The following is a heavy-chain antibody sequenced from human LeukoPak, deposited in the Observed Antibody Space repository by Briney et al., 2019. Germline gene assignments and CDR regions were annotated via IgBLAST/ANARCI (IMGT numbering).Heavy chain of an antibody. D-gene: IGHD3-22*01. V-gene: IGHV1-69*05. CDR2: IIPIFGTA. Sequence: GSSVKVSCKASGGTFSSYAISWVRQAPGQGLEWMGGIIPIFGTANYAQKLQGRVTMTTDTSTSTAYMELRSLRSDDTAVYYCARDDALYYYDSSGSLGLDYWGQGTLVTVSS. CDR3: ARDDALYYYDSSGSLGLDY. CDR1: GGTFSSYA. J-gene: IGHJ4*02.